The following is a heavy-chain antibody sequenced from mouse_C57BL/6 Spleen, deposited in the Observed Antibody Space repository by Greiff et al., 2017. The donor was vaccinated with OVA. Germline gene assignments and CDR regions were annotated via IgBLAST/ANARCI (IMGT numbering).Heavy chain of an antibody. D-gene: IGHD2-4*01. J-gene: IGHJ1*03. Sequence: EVKLVESGGDLVKPGGSLKLSCAASGFTFSSYGMSWVRQTPDKRLEWVATISSGGSYTYYPDSVKGRFTISRDNAKNTLYLQMSSLKSEDTAMYYCARHVDYDHHTRYFDVWGTGTTVTVSS. V-gene: IGHV5-6*01. CDR3: ARHVDYDHHTRYFDV. CDR2: ISSGGSYT. CDR1: GFTFSSYG.